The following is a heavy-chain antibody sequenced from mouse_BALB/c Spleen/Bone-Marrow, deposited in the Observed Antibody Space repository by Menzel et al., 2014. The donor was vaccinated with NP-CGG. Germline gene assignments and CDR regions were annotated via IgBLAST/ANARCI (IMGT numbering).Heavy chain of an antibody. J-gene: IGHJ4*01. V-gene: IGHV5-12-2*01. D-gene: IGHD3-1*01. CDR3: SRHVGNPYAMDY. Sequence: EVMLVESGGGSVQPGGSLKLSCAASGFTFSSYTMSWVRQTPEKRLEWVAYISNGGGSTSYPDTVKGRFTISRDNAKNTLYLQMSSLKSEDTAMYYCSRHVGNPYAMDYWGQGTSVTVSS. CDR1: GFTFSSYT. CDR2: ISNGGGST.